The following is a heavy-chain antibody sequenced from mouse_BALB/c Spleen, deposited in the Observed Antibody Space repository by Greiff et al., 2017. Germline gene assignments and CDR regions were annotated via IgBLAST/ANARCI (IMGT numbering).Heavy chain of an antibody. CDR1: GYSFTDYN. Sequence: EVQGVESGPELVKPGASVKVSCKASGYSFTDYNMYWVKQSHGKSLEWIGYIDPYNGGTSYNQKFKGKATLTVDKSSSTAFMHLNSLTSEDSAVYYCARWNYGGSRYAMDYWGQGTSVTVSS. D-gene: IGHD1-1*01. CDR2: IDPYNGGT. V-gene: IGHV1S135*01. CDR3: ARWNYGGSRYAMDY. J-gene: IGHJ4*01.